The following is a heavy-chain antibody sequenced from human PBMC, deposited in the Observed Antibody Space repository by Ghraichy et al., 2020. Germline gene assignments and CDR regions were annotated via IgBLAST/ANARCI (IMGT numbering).Heavy chain of an antibody. CDR2: IIPIFGTA. V-gene: IGHV1-69*13. D-gene: IGHD4-23*01. Sequence: SVKVSCKASGGTFSSYAISWVRQAPGPGLEWMGGIIPIFGTANYAQKFQGRVTITADESTSTAYMELSSLRSEDTAVYYCARGYGGNLHWYFDLWGRGTLVTVSS. CDR1: GGTFSSYA. CDR3: ARGYGGNLHWYFDL. J-gene: IGHJ2*01.